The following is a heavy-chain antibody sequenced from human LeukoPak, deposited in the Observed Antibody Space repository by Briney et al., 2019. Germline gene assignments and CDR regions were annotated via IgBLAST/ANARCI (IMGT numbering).Heavy chain of an antibody. CDR2: IKPNGSDT. J-gene: IGHJ6*02. D-gene: IGHD3-10*01. CDR3: ASRIYKLGMDV. Sequence: PGGSLRLSCAASGFTFSSYWMSWVRQAPGKGLEWVANIKPNGSDTYYVDSVKGRFTISRDNAKNSLCLQMNSLRAEDTAVYYCASRIYKLGMDVWGQGTTVTVSS. CDR1: GFTFSSYW. V-gene: IGHV3-7*01.